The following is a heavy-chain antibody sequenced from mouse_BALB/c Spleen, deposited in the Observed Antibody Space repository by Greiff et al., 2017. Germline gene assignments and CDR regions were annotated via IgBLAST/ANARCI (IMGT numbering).Heavy chain of an antibody. D-gene: IGHD1-1*01. Sequence: EVQVVESGGGLVQPGGSLRLSCATSGFTFTDYYMSWVRQPPGKALEWLGFIRNKANGYTTEYSASVKGRFTISRDNSQSILYLQMNTLRAEDSATYYCARDNYGSSYEDAMDYWGQGTSVTVSS. CDR2: IRNKANGYTT. CDR3: ARDNYGSSYEDAMDY. J-gene: IGHJ4*01. CDR1: GFTFTDYY. V-gene: IGHV7-3*02.